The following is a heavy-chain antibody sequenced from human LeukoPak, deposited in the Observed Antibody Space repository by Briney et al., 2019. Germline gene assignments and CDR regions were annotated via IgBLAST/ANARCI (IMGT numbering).Heavy chain of an antibody. V-gene: IGHV4-4*02. CDR3: ARLSLHLLEWSPTKGKEMHYFDY. CDR1: GGSISRSNW. Sequence: KPSGTLSLTCAVSGGSISRSNWWGWVRQPPGKGLEWIGEFYHSGSINYKSSLKSRVIISVDKSKNQFSLKLSSVTAADTAVYYCARLSLHLLEWSPTKGKEMHYFDYWGQGTLVTVSS. D-gene: IGHD3-3*01. J-gene: IGHJ4*02. CDR2: FYHSGSI.